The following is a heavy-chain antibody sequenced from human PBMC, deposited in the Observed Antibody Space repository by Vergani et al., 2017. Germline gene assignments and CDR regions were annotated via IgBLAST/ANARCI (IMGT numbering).Heavy chain of an antibody. CDR1: GVTFNHYA. Sequence: EVQLLESGGDLVQPGGSLRLSCAASGVTFNHYAMNWVRQAPGKGLEWVSGISGSGGSTYYAGSVKGRFTISRDSSKNTLYLQMNSLSAGDTAVYYCAKANPRNSGYEYRYYYHAMDVWGQGTTVTVSS. CDR3: AKANPRNSGYEYRYYYHAMDV. D-gene: IGHD5-12*01. CDR2: ISGSGGST. J-gene: IGHJ6*02. V-gene: IGHV3-23*01.